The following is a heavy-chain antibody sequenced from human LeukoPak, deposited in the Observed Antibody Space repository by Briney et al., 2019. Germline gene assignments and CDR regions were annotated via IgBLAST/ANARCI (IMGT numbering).Heavy chain of an antibody. J-gene: IGHJ6*02. CDR3: AKRNSSGWYGMDV. Sequence: SRGSLRLSCAASGFTFSSYAMSWVRQAPGKGLEWVSAISGSGGSTYYADSVKGRFTISRDNSKNTLYLQMNSLRAEDTAVYYCAKRNSSGWYGMDVWGQGTTVTVSS. CDR1: GFTFSSYA. D-gene: IGHD6-19*01. V-gene: IGHV3-23*01. CDR2: ISGSGGST.